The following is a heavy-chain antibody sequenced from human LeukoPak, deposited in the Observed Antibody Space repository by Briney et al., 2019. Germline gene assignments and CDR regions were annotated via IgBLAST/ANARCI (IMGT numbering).Heavy chain of an antibody. D-gene: IGHD4-17*01. J-gene: IGHJ3*02. V-gene: IGHV3-30*02. CDR1: RFTFSSYV. Sequence: GGSLRLSCEASRFTFSSYVIHWVRQAPVKGLEWVAFIRHDGRDEIYADSVKGRFAISRDNSKSILYLQMNSLRPEDTAVYYCAKEGGDYDLAGAFDIWGQGTMVTVSS. CDR3: AKEGGDYDLAGAFDI. CDR2: IRHDGRDE.